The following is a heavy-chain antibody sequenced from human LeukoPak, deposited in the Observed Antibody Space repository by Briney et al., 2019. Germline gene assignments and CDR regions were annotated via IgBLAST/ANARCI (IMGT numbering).Heavy chain of an antibody. CDR2: VGHSGTT. D-gene: IGHD3-10*01. CDR1: GGSLNDYL. CDR3: ARELISSRAAFDT. V-gene: IGHV4-34*01. J-gene: IGHJ3*02. Sequence: PSETLSLTCAVYGGSLNDYLWSWLRQPPGQGLEWIGEVGHSGTTNYNPSLKSRVTISGDTSKNQFSLKLPSVTAADTAVYYCARELISSRAAFDTWGQGTVVSVSS.